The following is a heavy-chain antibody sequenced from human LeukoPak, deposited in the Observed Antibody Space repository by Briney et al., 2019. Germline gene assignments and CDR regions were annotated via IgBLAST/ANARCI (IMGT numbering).Heavy chain of an antibody. CDR3: ASAPRQASIGGLDY. D-gene: IGHD3-16*01. Sequence: SETLSLTCTVSGGSISSSPYYWGWIRQPPGKGLEWIGAISNTGVTYYNPSLRSRVTIFADTSKNHFSLNLKSVTAADTALYYCASAPRQASIGGLDYWGQGTLVTVSS. J-gene: IGHJ4*02. V-gene: IGHV4-39*02. CDR2: ISNTGVT. CDR1: GGSISSSPYY.